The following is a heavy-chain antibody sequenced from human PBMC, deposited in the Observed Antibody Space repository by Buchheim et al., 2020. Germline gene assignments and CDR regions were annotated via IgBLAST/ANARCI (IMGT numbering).Heavy chain of an antibody. CDR3: AQDRGCNTGGSCYIH. V-gene: IGHV3-23*04. J-gene: IGHJ1*01. CDR2: IGVNGVST. CDR1: GFSLYDYA. Sequence: EVQLVESGGGLVQPGGSRRLSCATSGFSLYDYAMNWVRQAPGKGLEWVSAIGVNGVSTYYADSVRGRFTVSRDTSKNTVYLQMNSLTAGDTAIYYCAQDRGCNTGGSCYIHWGQGTL. D-gene: IGHD2-15*01.